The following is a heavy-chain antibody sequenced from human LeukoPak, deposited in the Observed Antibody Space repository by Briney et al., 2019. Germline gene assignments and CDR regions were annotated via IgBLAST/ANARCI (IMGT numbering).Heavy chain of an antibody. V-gene: IGHV5-51*01. CDR1: GYIFTSYW. Sequence: GASLKISCKGSGYIFTSYWIGWVRQLPGKGLEWMGIIYPGDSDTRYSPSFQGQVTISADKSISTAYLQWSSLKASDTAMYYCARTAEYYFDYWGQGTLVTVSS. CDR2: IYPGDSDT. CDR3: ARTAEYYFDY. J-gene: IGHJ4*02.